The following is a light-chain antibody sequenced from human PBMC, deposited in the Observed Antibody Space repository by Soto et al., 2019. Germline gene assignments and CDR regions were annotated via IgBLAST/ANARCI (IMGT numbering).Light chain of an antibody. CDR1: QNIKNW. J-gene: IGKJ1*01. CDR2: LAS. V-gene: IGKV1-5*03. CDR3: QQYNSYSSAT. Sequence: DIQMTQSPSTLSASVGDRVTITCRASQNIKNWLAWYQQKPGKAPKLLIYLASTLESGVPSRFSGSGSGTEFTLTVSSLQPDDFAIYYCQQYNSYSSATFGQGTKVDIK.